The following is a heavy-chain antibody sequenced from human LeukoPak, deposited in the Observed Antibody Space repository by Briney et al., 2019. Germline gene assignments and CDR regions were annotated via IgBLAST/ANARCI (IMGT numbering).Heavy chain of an antibody. CDR1: GGSISSSSYY. Sequence: PSETLSLTCTVSGGSISSSSYYWGWIRQPPGKGLEWIGSIYYSGSTYYNPSLKSRVTISVDTSKDQFSLKLSSVTAADTAVYYCARTYSSGWYGPFGMDVWGQGTTVTVSS. CDR3: ARTYSSGWYGPFGMDV. CDR2: IYYSGST. V-gene: IGHV4-39*01. D-gene: IGHD6-19*01. J-gene: IGHJ6*02.